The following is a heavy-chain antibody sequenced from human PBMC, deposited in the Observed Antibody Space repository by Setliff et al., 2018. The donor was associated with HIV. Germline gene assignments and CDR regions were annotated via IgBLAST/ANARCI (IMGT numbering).Heavy chain of an antibody. CDR2: IHFSGST. CDR3: AREGWSDHYYYYMDV. J-gene: IGHJ6*03. Sequence: PSETLSLTCTVSGGSISSSTYYWGWIRQPPGKGLEWIGNIHFSGSTYYNPSLKSRVTVSVDPSKNQFSLKLSSVTAADTAVYYCAREGWSDHYYYYMDVWDKGTTVTVSS. D-gene: IGHD2-15*01. V-gene: IGHV4-39*02. CDR1: GGSISSSTYY.